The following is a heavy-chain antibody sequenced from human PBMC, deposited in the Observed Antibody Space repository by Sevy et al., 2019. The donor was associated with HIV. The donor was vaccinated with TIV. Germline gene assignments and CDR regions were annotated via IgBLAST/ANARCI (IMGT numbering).Heavy chain of an antibody. V-gene: IGHV4-4*07. CDR1: GGSISSYY. D-gene: IGHD4-17*01. CDR2: IYTSGST. J-gene: IGHJ6*02. Sequence: SETLSLTCTVSGGSISSYYWSWIRQPAGKGLEWIGRIYTSGSTNYNPSLKSRVTMSVDTSKNQFSLKLSSVTAADTAVYYWARVGYGDYGLPYYYGYGMDVWGQGTTVTVSS. CDR3: ARVGYGDYGLPYYYGYGMDV.